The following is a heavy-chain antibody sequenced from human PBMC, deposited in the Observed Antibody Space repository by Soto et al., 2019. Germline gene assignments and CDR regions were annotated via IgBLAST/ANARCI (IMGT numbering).Heavy chain of an antibody. Sequence: GASVKVSCKASGGTFSSYAISWVRQAPGQGLEWMGGIIPIFGTANYAQKFQGRVTITADESTSTAYMELSSLRSEDTAVYYCARDGTAGATRWFDPWGQGTLVTVSS. CDR1: GGTFSSYA. J-gene: IGHJ5*02. CDR2: IIPIFGTA. D-gene: IGHD1-26*01. CDR3: ARDGTAGATRWFDP. V-gene: IGHV1-69*13.